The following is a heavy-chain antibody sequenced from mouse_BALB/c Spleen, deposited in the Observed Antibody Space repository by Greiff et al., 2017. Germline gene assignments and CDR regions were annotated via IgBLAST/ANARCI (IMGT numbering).Heavy chain of an antibody. Sequence: DVKLVESGGGLVKPGGSLKLSCAASGFTFSSYAMSWVRQTPEKRLEWVASISSGGSTYYPDSVKGRFTISRDNARNILYLQMSSLRSEDTAMYYCARASLYGSSFDYWGQGTTLTVSS. J-gene: IGHJ2*01. CDR1: GFTFSSYA. D-gene: IGHD1-1*01. CDR3: ARASLYGSSFDY. V-gene: IGHV5-6-5*01. CDR2: ISSGGST.